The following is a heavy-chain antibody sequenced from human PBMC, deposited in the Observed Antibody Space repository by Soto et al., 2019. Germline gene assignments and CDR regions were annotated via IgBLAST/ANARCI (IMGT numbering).Heavy chain of an antibody. J-gene: IGHJ6*02. D-gene: IGHD3-10*01. CDR1: GVTCISYA. CDR2: IIPIFGPA. CDR3: ARAFEGAPYGMDV. V-gene: IGHV1-69*01. Sequence: QVQLVPSGAEVKKPGSSVKVACKASGVTCISYAISWVRQAPGQGLEWMGGIIPIFGPANYAQKFQGRVTITADESTSTAYMELSSLRSEDTAVDYCARAFEGAPYGMDVWGQGATVPVS.